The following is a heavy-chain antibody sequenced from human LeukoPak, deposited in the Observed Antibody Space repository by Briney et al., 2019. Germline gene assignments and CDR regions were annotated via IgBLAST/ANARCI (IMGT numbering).Heavy chain of an antibody. CDR3: ARGLLDRSGYFED. J-gene: IGHJ4*02. CDR1: GFTFSNYG. V-gene: IGHV3-74*01. D-gene: IGHD3-22*01. Sequence: PGGSLRLSCATSGFTFSNYGMHWVRQTPGKGLVWVSHINHDGSLTNYAGSVEGRFTISRDFAKSALYLQMNSLGADDTAVYYCARGLLDRSGYFEDWGQGTLVTVSS. CDR2: INHDGSLT.